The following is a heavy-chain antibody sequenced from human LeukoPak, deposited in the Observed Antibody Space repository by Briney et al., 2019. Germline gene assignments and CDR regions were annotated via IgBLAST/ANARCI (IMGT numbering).Heavy chain of an antibody. D-gene: IGHD3-22*01. J-gene: IGHJ4*02. V-gene: IGHV5-51*01. CDR2: IYPGDSDT. CDR3: ATHTYDSRGYYIDY. Sequence: GESLKIACKGSGYIFTTYWIGWVRQMPGKGLEWIGLIYPGDSDTTYSPSFQGQVTISADKSNSTAYLQWSSLKASDSAMYYCATHTYDSRGYYIDYWGQGTLVTVSS. CDR1: GYIFTTYW.